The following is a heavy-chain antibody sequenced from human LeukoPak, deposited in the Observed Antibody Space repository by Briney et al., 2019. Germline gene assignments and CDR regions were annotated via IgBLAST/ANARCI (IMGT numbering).Heavy chain of an antibody. V-gene: IGHV1-18*01. CDR3: ARLYYYDGSGYCDY. Sequence: ASVKVSCKASGYTFTSYGISWVRQAPGQGLEWMGWISAYNGNTNYAQKLQGRVTMTTDTSTSTAYMELRSLGSDDTAVYYCARLYYYDGSGYCDYWGQGTLVTVSS. J-gene: IGHJ4*02. D-gene: IGHD3-22*01. CDR1: GYTFTSYG. CDR2: ISAYNGNT.